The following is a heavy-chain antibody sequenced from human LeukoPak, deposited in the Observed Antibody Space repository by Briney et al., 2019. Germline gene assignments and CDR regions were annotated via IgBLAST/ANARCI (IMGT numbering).Heavy chain of an antibody. CDR3: ARGPTRYYFDC. CDR2: IFYSGST. Sequence: PSETLSLTCTVSSGSISSYYWSWIRQPPGKGLEWIGYIFYSGSTNYNPSLKSRVTTSVDTSKNQFSLGLSSVTAADTAVYYCARGPTRYYFDCWGQGTLVTVSS. J-gene: IGHJ4*02. D-gene: IGHD4-17*01. V-gene: IGHV4-59*01. CDR1: SGSISSYY.